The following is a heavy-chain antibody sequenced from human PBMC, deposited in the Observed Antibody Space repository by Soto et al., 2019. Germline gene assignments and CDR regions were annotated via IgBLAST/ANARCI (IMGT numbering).Heavy chain of an antibody. D-gene: IGHD2-15*01. J-gene: IGHJ4*02. Sequence: GGSLRLSCAASGFTFSSYSMNWVRQAPGKGLEWVSSISSSSSYIYYADSVKGRFTISRDNAKNSLYLQMNSLRAEDTAVYYCASRYCSGGSCRDYWGQGTLVTVSS. CDR1: GFTFSSYS. V-gene: IGHV3-21*01. CDR2: ISSSSSYI. CDR3: ASRYCSGGSCRDY.